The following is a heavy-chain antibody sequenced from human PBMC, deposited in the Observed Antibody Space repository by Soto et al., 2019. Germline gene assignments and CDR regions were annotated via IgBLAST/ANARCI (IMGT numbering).Heavy chain of an antibody. CDR1: GGSISSSSYY. V-gene: IGHV4-39*01. Sequence: QMQLQESGPGLVKPSETLSLTCTVSGGSISSSSYYWGWIRQPPGKGLEWIGSIYYSGSTNYNPSRKSRVTISVDTSNNQCSLKLSSVTAADTAVYYCARLRSWQQWLVDWGQGTLVTVYS. D-gene: IGHD6-19*01. CDR2: IYYSGST. CDR3: ARLRSWQQWLVD. J-gene: IGHJ4*02.